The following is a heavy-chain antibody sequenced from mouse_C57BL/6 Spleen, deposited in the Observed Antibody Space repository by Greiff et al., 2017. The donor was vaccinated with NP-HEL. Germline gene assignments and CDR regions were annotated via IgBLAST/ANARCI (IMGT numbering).Heavy chain of an antibody. CDR2: INPNYGTT. CDR3: ARGITTVVDHYWYFDV. CDR1: GYSFTDYN. V-gene: IGHV1-39*01. J-gene: IGHJ1*03. Sequence: EVQLQESGPELVKPGASVKISCKASGYSFTDYNMNWVKQSNGKSLEWIGVINPNYGTTSYNQKFKGKATLTVDQSSSTAYMQLNSLTSEDSAVYYCARGITTVVDHYWYFDVWGTGTTVTVSS. D-gene: IGHD1-1*01.